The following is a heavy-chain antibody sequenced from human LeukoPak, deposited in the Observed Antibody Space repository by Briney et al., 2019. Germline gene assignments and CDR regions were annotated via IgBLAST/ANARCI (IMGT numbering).Heavy chain of an antibody. V-gene: IGHV3-49*04. J-gene: IGHJ4*02. D-gene: IGHD2-8*01. Sequence: GGSLRLSCTASGFTFGDYAMSWVRQAPGKGLEWVGFIRSKAYGGTTEYAASVKGRFTISRDDSKSIAYLQMNSLRAEDTAVYYCANGRSGTPSGYWGQGTLVTVSS. CDR2: IRSKAYGGTT. CDR3: ANGRSGTPSGY. CDR1: GFTFGDYA.